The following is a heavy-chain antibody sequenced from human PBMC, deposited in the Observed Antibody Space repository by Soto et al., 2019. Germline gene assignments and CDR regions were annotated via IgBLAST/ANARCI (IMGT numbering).Heavy chain of an antibody. J-gene: IGHJ3*02. D-gene: IGHD3-22*01. CDR1: GGSISSYY. V-gene: IGHV4-59*01. CDR3: ARDRRTYYYDSSGSPDAFDI. Sequence: SETLSLTCTVSGGSISSYYWSWIRQPPGKGLEWIGYIYYSGSTNYNPSLKSRVTISVDTSKNQFSLKLSSVTAADTAVYYCARDRRTYYYDSSGSPDAFDIWGQGTMVTVSS. CDR2: IYYSGST.